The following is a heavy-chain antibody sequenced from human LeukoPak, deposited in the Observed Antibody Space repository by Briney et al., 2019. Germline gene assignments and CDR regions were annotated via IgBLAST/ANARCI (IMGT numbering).Heavy chain of an antibody. Sequence: EESLQISCKGSGYSFTTYWIGWVRQMSGKGLEWMGIIYPGDSDTKYSPSFQGQVTISADKSISTAYLQWSSLKASDSAMYYCTRGRGIVTTTFDYWGQGTLVTVSS. J-gene: IGHJ4*02. CDR2: IYPGDSDT. CDR1: GYSFTTYW. D-gene: IGHD5-12*01. CDR3: TRGRGIVTTTFDY. V-gene: IGHV5-51*01.